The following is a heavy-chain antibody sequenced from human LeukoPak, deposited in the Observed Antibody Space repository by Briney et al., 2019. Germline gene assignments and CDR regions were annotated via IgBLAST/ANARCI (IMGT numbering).Heavy chain of an antibody. V-gene: IGHV1-46*01. Sequence: ASVKVSCKASGYTSTSYYMHWVRQAPGQGLEWMGIINPSGGSTSYAQKFQGRVTMTRDASTSTVYMELSSVRSEDTAVYYCARDRVAGTRAFDIWGQGTMVTVSS. CDR2: INPSGGST. J-gene: IGHJ3*02. CDR3: ARDRVAGTRAFDI. D-gene: IGHD6-19*01. CDR1: GYTSTSYY.